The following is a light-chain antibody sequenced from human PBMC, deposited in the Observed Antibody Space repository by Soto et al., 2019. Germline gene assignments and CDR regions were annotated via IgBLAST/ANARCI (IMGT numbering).Light chain of an antibody. CDR3: AAWDDSLSGSYV. J-gene: IGLJ1*01. Sequence: SVLTQPPSASWTPGQRVTISCSGSSSNIGSNYVYWYQQLPGTAPKLLIYRNNQRPSGVPDRFSGSKSGTSASLAISGLRSEDEADYYCAAWDDSLSGSYVFGTGTKVTVL. CDR2: RNN. V-gene: IGLV1-47*01. CDR1: SSNIGSNY.